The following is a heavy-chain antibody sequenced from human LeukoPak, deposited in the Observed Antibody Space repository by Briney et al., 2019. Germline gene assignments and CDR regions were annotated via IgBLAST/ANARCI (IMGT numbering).Heavy chain of an antibody. V-gene: IGHV1-2*02. Sequence: LVASVKVSCKASGYTFTGYYMHWVRQAPGQGLEWMGWINPNSGGTNYAQKFQGRVTMTRDTSISTAYMELSRLRSDDTAVYYCARSGPVHKARGSFVCAYWGQGTLVTVSS. CDR3: ARSGPVHKARGSFVCAY. J-gene: IGHJ4*02. CDR2: INPNSGGT. D-gene: IGHD1-1*01. CDR1: GYTFTGYY.